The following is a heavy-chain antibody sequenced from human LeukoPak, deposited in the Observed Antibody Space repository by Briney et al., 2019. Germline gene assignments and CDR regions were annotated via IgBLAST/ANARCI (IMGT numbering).Heavy chain of an antibody. D-gene: IGHD3-10*01. CDR1: GFSFSSYA. Sequence: GGSLRLSCATSGFSFSSYAMSWVRQAPGKGLEWVSYISSSGSTIYYADSVKGRFTISRDNAKNSLYLQMNSLRAEDTALYYCARDRFGVRGLGLRYYYYMDVWGKGTTVTISS. CDR3: ARDRFGVRGLGLRYYYYMDV. V-gene: IGHV3-48*03. J-gene: IGHJ6*03. CDR2: ISSSGSTI.